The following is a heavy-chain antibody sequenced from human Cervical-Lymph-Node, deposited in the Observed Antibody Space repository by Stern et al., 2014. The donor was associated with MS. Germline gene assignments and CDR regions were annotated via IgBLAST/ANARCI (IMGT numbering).Heavy chain of an antibody. J-gene: IGHJ5*02. CDR1: GGSISSGGYY. Sequence: QVQLQESGPGLVKPSQTLSLTCTVSGGSISSGGYYWSWIRQHPGKGLEWIGDIYYSGSTYYNPSLKGRVTISVDTSKNQFSLKLSSVTAADTAVYYCARVGPEPGWFDPWGQGTLVTVSS. CDR3: ARVGPEPGWFDP. V-gene: IGHV4-31*03. D-gene: IGHD1-14*01. CDR2: IYYSGST.